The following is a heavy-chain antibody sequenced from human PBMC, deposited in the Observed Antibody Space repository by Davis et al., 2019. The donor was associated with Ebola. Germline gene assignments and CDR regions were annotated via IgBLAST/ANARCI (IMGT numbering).Heavy chain of an antibody. CDR3: ARVSSSWVHYFDL. D-gene: IGHD6-19*01. CDR2: VYHRGNT. J-gene: IGHJ2*01. Sequence: MPGGSLRPSCAASGFTFSSYAMSWVRQAPGKGLEWVGEVYHRGNTNYNPSLKSRVSISVDNSKNQLSLTLTSVTAADTAIYYCARVSSSWVHYFDLWGRGTLVTVSS. V-gene: IGHV4-4*02. CDR1: GFTFSSYAM.